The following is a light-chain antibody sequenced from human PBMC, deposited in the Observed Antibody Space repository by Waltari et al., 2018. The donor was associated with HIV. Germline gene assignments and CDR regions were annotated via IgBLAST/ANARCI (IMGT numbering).Light chain of an antibody. CDR2: KDK. CDR3: ATWDDILSGYL. V-gene: IGLV1-47*01. CDR1: NSNIGSNF. J-gene: IGLJ1*01. Sequence: QSVPTQPPSASGTPGQRVAISCSGSNSNIGSNFVYWYQQLPGKAPKLLIYKDKQRPSGAPERFSASKSGSSSSLAISVLRSEDEAEYYCATWDDILSGYLFGTGTKVTVL.